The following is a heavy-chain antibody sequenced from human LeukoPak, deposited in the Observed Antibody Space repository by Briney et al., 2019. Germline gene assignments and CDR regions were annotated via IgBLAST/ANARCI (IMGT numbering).Heavy chain of an antibody. CDR1: GDSLSRYY. CDR2: INSSGSP. D-gene: IGHD2/OR15-2a*01. J-gene: IGHJ6*03. V-gene: IGHV4-34*01. Sequence: PSETLSLTCAVYGDSLSRYYWTWIRQPPGKVLEWLGEINSSGSPDYKPSLKSRATISLDTSKNLFSLRLASVTAAETALYYCASIRHDPPEYYCYIDVWATGTTVTVSS. CDR3: ASIRHDPPEYYCYIDV.